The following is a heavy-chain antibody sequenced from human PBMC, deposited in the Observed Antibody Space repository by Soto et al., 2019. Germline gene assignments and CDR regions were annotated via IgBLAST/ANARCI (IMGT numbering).Heavy chain of an antibody. CDR3: ASAHDLLIGRGLAFDY. Sequence: QVQLVQSGAEVKKPGSSVKVSCKASGGTFSSYAISWVRQAPGQGLEWMGGIIPIFGTANYAQKFQGRVTITXXEXTXXAYMELSSLRSEDSAVYYCASAHDLLIGRGLAFDYWGQGTLVTVSS. CDR2: IIPIFGTA. J-gene: IGHJ4*02. D-gene: IGHD3-16*01. CDR1: GGTFSSYA. V-gene: IGHV1-69*05.